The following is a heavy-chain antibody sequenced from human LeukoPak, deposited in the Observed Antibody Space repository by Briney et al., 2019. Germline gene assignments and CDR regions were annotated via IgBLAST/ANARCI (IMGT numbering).Heavy chain of an antibody. CDR2: IYYSGST. CDR1: GGSISSYY. Sequence: SETLSLTCTVSGGSISSYYWSWIRQPPGKGLEWVGYIYYSGSTNYNPSLKSRVTISVDTSKNQFSLKLSSVTAADTAVYYCARGSIVGATFDYWGQGTLVTVSS. CDR3: ARGSIVGATFDY. V-gene: IGHV4-59*01. J-gene: IGHJ4*02. D-gene: IGHD1-26*01.